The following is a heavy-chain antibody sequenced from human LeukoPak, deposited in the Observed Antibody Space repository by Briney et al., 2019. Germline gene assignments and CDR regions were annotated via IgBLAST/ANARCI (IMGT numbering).Heavy chain of an antibody. J-gene: IGHJ4*02. V-gene: IGHV3-30*02. CDR1: GFTFSSYG. CDR3: AKLPVVVAANFDY. D-gene: IGHD2-15*01. CDR2: IRYDGSNK. Sequence: GGSLRLSCAASGFTFSSYGMHWVRQAPGKGLEWVAFIRYDGSNKYYADSVKGRFTISRDNSKNTLYLQMNSLRAEDTAVYYCAKLPVVVAANFDYWGQGTLVTVSS.